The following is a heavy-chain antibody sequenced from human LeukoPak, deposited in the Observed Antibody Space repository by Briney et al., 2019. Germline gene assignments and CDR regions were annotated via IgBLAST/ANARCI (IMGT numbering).Heavy chain of an antibody. CDR2: ISGGSSNI. J-gene: IGHJ3*01. Sequence: GGALRLSCAASGFTFSTYYANWVRQAPGKGLEWSSYISGGSSNIYYADSVKGRFTITRDSAKNSVYLQLASLKAEDTAVYYCARDPGLRFLEGYLLGGQGTMVTVSS. D-gene: IGHD3-3*01. CDR1: GFTFSTYY. V-gene: IGHV3-48*01. CDR3: ARDPGLRFLEGYLL.